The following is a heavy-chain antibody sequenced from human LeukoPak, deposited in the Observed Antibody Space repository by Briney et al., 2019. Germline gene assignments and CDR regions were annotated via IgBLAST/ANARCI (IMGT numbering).Heavy chain of an antibody. CDR3: ARDQVAAGWFDP. CDR2: IYYSGST. V-gene: IGHV4-59*01. CDR1: GGSISSYY. J-gene: IGHJ5*02. D-gene: IGHD6-13*01. Sequence: SETLSLTCTVSGGSISSYYWSWIRQPPGKGLEWIGYIYYSGSTNYNPSLKSRVTISVVTSKNQFSLKLSSVTAADTAVYYCARDQVAAGWFDPWGQGTLVTVSS.